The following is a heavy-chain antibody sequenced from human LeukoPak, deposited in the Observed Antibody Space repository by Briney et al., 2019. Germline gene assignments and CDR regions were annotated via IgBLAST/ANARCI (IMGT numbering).Heavy chain of an antibody. CDR3: AKDGGFWSGYGLPYFDY. CDR1: GFTFSSYS. CDR2: ISPSSDTI. J-gene: IGHJ4*02. D-gene: IGHD3-3*01. Sequence: PGGSLRLSCAASGFTFSSYSMNWVRQAPGKGPEWVSYISPSSDTIKYADSVRGRFTISRDNAKNSLYLQVNSLAEDTAVYYCAKDGGFWSGYGLPYFDYWGQGNLVTVSS. V-gene: IGHV3-48*04.